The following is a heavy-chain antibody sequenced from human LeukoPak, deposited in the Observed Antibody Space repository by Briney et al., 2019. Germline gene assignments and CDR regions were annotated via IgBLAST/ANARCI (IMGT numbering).Heavy chain of an antibody. CDR3: AREGHIVVVTGLL. J-gene: IGHJ4*02. D-gene: IGHD2-21*02. V-gene: IGHV4-61*02. CDR2: IYTSGST. Sequence: SQTLSLTCIVSGGSISSGSYYWSWIRQPAGKGLEWIGRIYTSGSTNYNPSLKSRVTISVDTSKNQFSLKLSSVTAADTTVYYCAREGHIVVVTGLLWGQGTLVTVSS. CDR1: GGSISSGSYY.